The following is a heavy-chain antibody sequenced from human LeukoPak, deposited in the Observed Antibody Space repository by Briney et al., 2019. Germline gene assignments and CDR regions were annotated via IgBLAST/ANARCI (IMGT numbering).Heavy chain of an antibody. D-gene: IGHD2-2*01. CDR1: GGSISSYY. Sequence: SETLSLTCTVSGGSISSYYWSWIRQPPGKGLEWIGYIYYSGSTNYNPSLKSRVTISVDTSKNQFSLKLSSVTAADTAVYYCARLAVPADKGAFDIWAHGTLVTVSS. J-gene: IGHJ3*02. CDR3: ARLAVPADKGAFDI. CDR2: IYYSGST. V-gene: IGHV4-59*08.